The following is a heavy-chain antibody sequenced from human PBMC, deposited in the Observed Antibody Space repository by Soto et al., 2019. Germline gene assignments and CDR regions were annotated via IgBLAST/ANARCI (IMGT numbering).Heavy chain of an antibody. V-gene: IGHV4-30-4*01. CDR2: IHNSGSP. Sequence: PSETLSLTCSVSGASIYNGGYFWSWIRQSPGKGLEWIGHIHNSGSPYNNPSLKSRVTISADTSMNQFSLALTSVTAADTAMYYCARHYYDSSGWENLPLVVDYWGQGTLVTVSS. J-gene: IGHJ4*02. D-gene: IGHD3-22*01. CDR3: ARHYYDSSGWENLPLVVDY. CDR1: GASIYNGGYF.